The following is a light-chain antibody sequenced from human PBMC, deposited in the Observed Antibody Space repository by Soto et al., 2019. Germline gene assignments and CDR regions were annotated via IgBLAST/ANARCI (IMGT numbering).Light chain of an antibody. J-gene: IGKJ1*01. Sequence: EIVLTQSPGTLSLSPGETATLSCRASQSVARDLTWYQQKPGQAPRLLIYDASNRATGIPARFSGSGSGTDFTLTISSLEPEDFAVYYCQQRSNWQGTFGQGTKVEIK. CDR1: QSVARD. CDR2: DAS. V-gene: IGKV3D-11*02. CDR3: QQRSNWQGT.